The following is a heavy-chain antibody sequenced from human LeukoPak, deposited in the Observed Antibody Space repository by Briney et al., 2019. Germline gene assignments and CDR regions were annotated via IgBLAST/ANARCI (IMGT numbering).Heavy chain of an antibody. D-gene: IGHD6-13*01. CDR2: ISAYNGNT. Sequence: ASVKVSCKASGYTFTSYGISWVRQAPGQGLEWMGWISAYNGNTNYAQKLQGRVTMTTDTSTSTAYMELRSLRSDDTAVYYRARDRRDQQLVGNWFDPWGQGTLVTVSS. CDR3: ARDRRDQQLVGNWFDP. V-gene: IGHV1-18*01. J-gene: IGHJ5*02. CDR1: GYTFTSYG.